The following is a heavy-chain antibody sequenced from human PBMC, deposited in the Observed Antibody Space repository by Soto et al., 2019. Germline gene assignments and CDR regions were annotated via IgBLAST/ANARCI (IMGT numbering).Heavy chain of an antibody. CDR3: SRSPPLSRPVNTGDYGMDV. CDR2: IKQDGNKK. Sequence: GGSLRLCCAASGFTFSSYWMRWVRQAPGKGLEWVANIKQDGNKKYYVDSVKGRFTISRDNSKNSLYLQMNSLRAEDTAVYYWSRSPPLSRPVNTGDYGMDVWGQGTMVTVSS. D-gene: IGHD4-17*01. CDR1: GFTFSSYW. V-gene: IGHV3-7*03. J-gene: IGHJ6*02.